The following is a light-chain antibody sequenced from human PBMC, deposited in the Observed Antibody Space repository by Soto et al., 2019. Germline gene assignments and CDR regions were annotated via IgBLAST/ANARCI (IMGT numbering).Light chain of an antibody. CDR3: QQHNSDPRT. Sequence: DIQLTQYPSFLSASVGDRVTIRCRASQGISTYLAWYQQKPGNAPKLLIHVASTLQRGVPSRLIGSGSGTEFTLTISSLQPEDFATYYFQQHNSDPRTFGQGTQLASK. J-gene: IGKJ2*01. V-gene: IGKV1-9*01. CDR2: VAS. CDR1: QGISTY.